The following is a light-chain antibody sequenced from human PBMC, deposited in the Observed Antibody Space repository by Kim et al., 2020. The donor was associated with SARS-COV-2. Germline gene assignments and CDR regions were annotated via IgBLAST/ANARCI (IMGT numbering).Light chain of an antibody. CDR1: DSNIGINT. J-gene: IGLJ2*01. CDR3: SAWDDSLNGVV. V-gene: IGLV1-44*01. CDR2: TNN. Sequence: QSVLTQPPSASGTPGQRVTISCSGSDSNIGINTINWYQQLPKTGTKLLIYTNNRRPSCVPDLFSASKYGTSASLAISVLQSEDEDDYYCSAWDDSLNGVVFGGGTQLTVL.